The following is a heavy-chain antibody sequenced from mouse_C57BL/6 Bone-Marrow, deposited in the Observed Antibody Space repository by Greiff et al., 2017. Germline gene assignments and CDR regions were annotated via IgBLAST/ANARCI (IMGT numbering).Heavy chain of an antibody. D-gene: IGHD1-1*01. CDR1: GYTFTDYE. CDR3: TRGGIYYGSPFDY. Sequence: QVHVKQSGAELVRPGASVTLSCKASGYTFTDYEMHWVKQTPVHGLEWIGAIDPETGGTAYNQKFKGKAILTADKSSSTAYMELRSLTSEDSAVYYCTRGGIYYGSPFDYWGQGTTLTVSS. J-gene: IGHJ2*01. V-gene: IGHV1-15*01. CDR2: IDPETGGT.